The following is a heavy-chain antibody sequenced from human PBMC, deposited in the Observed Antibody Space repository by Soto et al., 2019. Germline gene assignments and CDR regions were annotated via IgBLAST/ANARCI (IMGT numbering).Heavy chain of an antibody. Sequence: SETLSLTCTVSGSSISSGSYWWWIRQSPGKGPEWIASIYHGGTTFYNPSIKSRITVSVDTSSNQLSLKLRSVTAEDTAVYYCARGVRRPSSWYSDYWGQGTLVTVSS. V-gene: IGHV4-38-2*02. CDR1: GSSISSGSY. CDR2: IYHGGTT. J-gene: IGHJ4*02. CDR3: ARGVRRPSSWYSDY. D-gene: IGHD6-13*01.